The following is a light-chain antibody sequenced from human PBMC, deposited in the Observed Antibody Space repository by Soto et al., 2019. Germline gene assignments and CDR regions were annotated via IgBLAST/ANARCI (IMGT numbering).Light chain of an antibody. V-gene: IGKV1-33*01. CDR1: HDISNY. Sequence: DIQMTQSPSSLSASVGDRVTITCQASHDISNYLNWYQQKPGQAPKLLIYDASNLETGVPSRISGSGSGTDFTFTISSLQPEDFAAYYCQQYDNLLFTFGPGTKVDIK. CDR3: QQYDNLLFT. J-gene: IGKJ3*01. CDR2: DAS.